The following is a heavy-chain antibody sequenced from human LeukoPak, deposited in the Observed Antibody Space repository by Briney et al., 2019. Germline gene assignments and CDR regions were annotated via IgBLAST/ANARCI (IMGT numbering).Heavy chain of an antibody. J-gene: IGHJ5*02. D-gene: IGHD3-3*01. Sequence: SETLSLTCTVSGGSISSYYWSWIRQPAGKGLEWIGRTYTSGSTNYNPSLKSRVTMSVDTSKNQFSLKLSSVTAADTAVYYCARAYDFWSGYQSWFDPWGQGTLVTVSS. CDR1: GGSISSYY. V-gene: IGHV4-4*07. CDR3: ARAYDFWSGYQSWFDP. CDR2: TYTSGST.